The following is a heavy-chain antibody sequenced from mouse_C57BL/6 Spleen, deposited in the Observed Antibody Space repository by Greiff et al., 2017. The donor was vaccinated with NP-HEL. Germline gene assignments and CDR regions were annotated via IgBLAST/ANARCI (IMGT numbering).Heavy chain of an antibody. CDR1: GYTFTSYW. CDR3: ARTPAQATLDY. V-gene: IGHV1-59*01. Sequence: QVQLQQPGAELVRPGTSVKLSCKASGYTFTSYWMHWVKQRPGQGLEWIGVIDPSDSYTNYNQKFKGKATLTVDTSSSTAYMQLSSLTSEDSAVYYCARTPAQATLDYWGQGTTLTVSS. CDR2: IDPSDSYT. J-gene: IGHJ2*01. D-gene: IGHD3-2*02.